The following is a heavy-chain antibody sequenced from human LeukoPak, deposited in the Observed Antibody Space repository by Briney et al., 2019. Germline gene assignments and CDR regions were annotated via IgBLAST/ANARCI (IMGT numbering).Heavy chain of an antibody. CDR2: ISGSGDST. D-gene: IGHD2-2*01. CDR1: GFIFSNHA. V-gene: IGHV3-23*01. CDR3: TRTRGCSSTSCYADY. Sequence: GGSLRLSCAASGFIFSNHAMSWVRQAPGKGLEWVSTISGSGDSTYYADSVKGRFTISRDNSKNTLYLQMNSLRAEDTAVYSCTRTRGCSSTSCYADYWGQGTLVTVSS. J-gene: IGHJ4*02.